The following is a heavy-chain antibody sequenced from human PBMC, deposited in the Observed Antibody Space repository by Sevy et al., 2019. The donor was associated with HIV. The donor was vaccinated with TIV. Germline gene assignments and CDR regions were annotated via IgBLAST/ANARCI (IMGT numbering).Heavy chain of an antibody. D-gene: IGHD3-3*02. CDR1: GYSFTNYG. V-gene: IGHV1-18*01. CDR2: ISGYNGYT. Sequence: ASVKVSCKASGYSFTNYGIGWVRQAPGQGLEWMGWISGYNGYTNYAQNLQGRATMTTDTSTRTAYMELMSLRSDDTAIYYCAKEGKNIRSWFDPWGQGTLVTVSS. CDR3: AKEGKNIRSWFDP. J-gene: IGHJ5*02.